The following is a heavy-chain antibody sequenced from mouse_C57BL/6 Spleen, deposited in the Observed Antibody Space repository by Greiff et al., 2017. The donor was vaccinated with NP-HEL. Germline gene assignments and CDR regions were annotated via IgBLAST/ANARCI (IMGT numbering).Heavy chain of an antibody. J-gene: IGHJ1*03. CDR3: ARYGSSYEGYFDV. CDR1: GYTFTSYW. CDR2: IDPSDSDT. D-gene: IGHD1-1*01. V-gene: IGHV1-52*01. Sequence: VQLHQPGAELVRPGSSVKLSCKASGYTFTSYWMHWVKQRPIQGLEWIGNIDPSDSDTHYNQKFKDKATLTVDKSSSTAYMQLSSLTSEDSAVYYCARYGSSYEGYFDVWGTGTTVTVSS.